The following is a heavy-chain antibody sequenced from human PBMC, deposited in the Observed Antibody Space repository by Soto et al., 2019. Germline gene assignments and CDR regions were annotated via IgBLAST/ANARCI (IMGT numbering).Heavy chain of an antibody. CDR2: IISIFGTA. CDR3: ARHVPASGYSYGMAI. CDR1: GGTFSSYA. V-gene: IGHV1-69*12. Sequence: QVQLVQSGAEVKKPGSSVKVSCKASGGTFSSYAISWVRQAPGQGLGWMGGIISIFGTANYAQKFKGRVTITADESTSTPYMELSSLRAEDTSVYYCARHVPASGYSYGMAIWGLWTTVTVSS. D-gene: IGHD2-2*01. J-gene: IGHJ6*02.